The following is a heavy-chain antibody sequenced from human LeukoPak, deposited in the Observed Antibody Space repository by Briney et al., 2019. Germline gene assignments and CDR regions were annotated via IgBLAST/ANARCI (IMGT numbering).Heavy chain of an antibody. J-gene: IGHJ5*02. V-gene: IGHV1-8*01. D-gene: IGHD2-15*01. CDR3: ARDFAATHNWFDP. CDR2: MNPNSGNT. CDR1: GYTFTSYD. Sequence: WASVKVSCKASGYTFTSYDINWVRQATGQGLEWMGWMNPNSGNTGYAQKFQGRVTMTRNTSISTAYMELSSLRSEDTAVYYCARDFAATHNWFDPWGQGTLVTVSS.